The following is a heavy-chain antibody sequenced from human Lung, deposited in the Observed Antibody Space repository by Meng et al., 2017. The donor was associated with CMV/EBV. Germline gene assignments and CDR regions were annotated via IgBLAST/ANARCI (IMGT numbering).Heavy chain of an antibody. CDR1: GYTFAGHY. CDR2: IHYDTGET. Sequence: ASVKVSCKTSGYTFAGHYLHWLRQAPGQGLEWMAWIHYDTGETNYAQNFHGRVTVTRDTSITTVYMELRSLRPDDTAMYYCARDDNWGPDDWGQGTLVNVDS. V-gene: IGHV1-2*02. CDR3: ARDDNWGPDD. D-gene: IGHD7-27*01. J-gene: IGHJ4*02.